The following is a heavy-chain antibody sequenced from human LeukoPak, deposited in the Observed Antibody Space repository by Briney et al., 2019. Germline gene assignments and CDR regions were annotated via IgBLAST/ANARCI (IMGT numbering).Heavy chain of an antibody. CDR2: IYSAGGT. D-gene: IGHD2-21*01. CDR1: GFTVSNNY. Sequence: PGGSLRLSCAASGFTVSNNYMSWVRRAAGKGLEWVALIYSAGGTYYADSVKGRFIISRDNSKNTLHLQMNSLRAEDTAVYYCVRNSGELGAWGQGTLVTVSS. V-gene: IGHV3-53*01. CDR3: VRNSGELGA. J-gene: IGHJ5*02.